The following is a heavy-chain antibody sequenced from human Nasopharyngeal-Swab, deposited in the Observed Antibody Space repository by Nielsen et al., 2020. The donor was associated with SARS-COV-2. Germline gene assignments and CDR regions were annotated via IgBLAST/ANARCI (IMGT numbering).Heavy chain of an antibody. CDR3: ASDYCSSTSCYFGADYYYMDV. Sequence: GGSLRLSCAASGFTFSSYSMNWVRQAPGKGLEWFSSISSSSSYIYYADSVKGRFTISRDNAKNSLYLQMNSLRAEDTAVYYCASDYCSSTSCYFGADYYYMDVWGKGTTVTVSS. CDR1: GFTFSSYS. D-gene: IGHD2-2*01. J-gene: IGHJ6*03. CDR2: ISSSSSYI. V-gene: IGHV3-21*01.